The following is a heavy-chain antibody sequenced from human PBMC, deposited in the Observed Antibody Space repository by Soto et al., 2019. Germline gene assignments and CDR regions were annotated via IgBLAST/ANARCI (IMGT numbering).Heavy chain of an antibody. D-gene: IGHD3-9*01. J-gene: IGHJ4*02. V-gene: IGHV3-74*01. CDR2: MNSDGSST. CDR1: EFTFSTYW. CDR3: AKRRYFDWSQFDY. Sequence: GGSLRLSCAASEFTFSTYWMHWVRQAPGKGLVWVSRMNSDGSSTNYADSVKGRFTISRDNAKNTLYLQMNSLRAEDTAVYYCAKRRYFDWSQFDYWGQGTLVTVS.